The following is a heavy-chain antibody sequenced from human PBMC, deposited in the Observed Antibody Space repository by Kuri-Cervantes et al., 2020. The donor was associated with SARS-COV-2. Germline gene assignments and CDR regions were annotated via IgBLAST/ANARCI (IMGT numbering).Heavy chain of an antibody. Sequence: GESLKISCAASGFTFSSYSMNWVRQAPGKGLEWVSSISSSSSYIYYADSVKGRFTISRDNAKNSLYLQMNSLRAEDTAVYYCARAKRGLMVALDYWGQGTLVTVSS. CDR1: GFTFSSYS. J-gene: IGHJ4*02. D-gene: IGHD5-12*01. CDR3: ARAKRGLMVALDY. CDR2: ISSSSSYI. V-gene: IGHV3-21*01.